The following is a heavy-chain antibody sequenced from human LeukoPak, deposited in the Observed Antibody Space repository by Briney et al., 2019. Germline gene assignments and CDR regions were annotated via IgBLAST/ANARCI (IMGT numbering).Heavy chain of an antibody. V-gene: IGHV1-69*05. J-gene: IGHJ4*02. Sequence: SVKVSCKASGGDFSTDTMTWVRQAPGQGLEWMGGVVPLLGSPDYAQKFQDRLTITTDESTNTAYMELHSLRSEDTAVYYCAREVGTGTLDDWGQGTLVIVSS. D-gene: IGHD1-1*01. CDR3: AREVGTGTLDD. CDR2: VVPLLGSP. CDR1: GGDFSTDT.